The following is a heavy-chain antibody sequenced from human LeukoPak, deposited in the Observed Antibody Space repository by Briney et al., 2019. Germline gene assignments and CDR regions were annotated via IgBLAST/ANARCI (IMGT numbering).Heavy chain of an antibody. D-gene: IGHD1-1*01. J-gene: IGHJ4*02. Sequence: SVTVSCKASGGTFSSYAISLVREAPAQGLEWMGGIIPIFGTANYAQKFQARVTMTTDESTSTAYMELSSLRSDDTAVYYCASRRTTGTTRPVDYWGQGTLVTASP. CDR1: GGTFSSYA. V-gene: IGHV1-69*05. CDR2: IIPIFGTA. CDR3: ASRRTTGTTRPVDY.